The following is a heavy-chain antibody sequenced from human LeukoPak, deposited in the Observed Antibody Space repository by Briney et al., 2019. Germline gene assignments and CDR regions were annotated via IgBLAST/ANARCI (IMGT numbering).Heavy chain of an antibody. CDR3: ARDLRGIIVVIAWGIDF. J-gene: IGHJ4*02. CDR2: ISYHGNDI. Sequence: GRSLRLSCTASGFTFSSYGMHWVRQAPGKGLEWVAMISYHGNDIYYVDSVKGRFTISRDNSKNTLYLEMNTLRAEDTAIYYCARDLRGIIVVIAWGIDFWGQGTLVTVSS. V-gene: IGHV3-30*03. D-gene: IGHD3-22*01. CDR1: GFTFSSYG.